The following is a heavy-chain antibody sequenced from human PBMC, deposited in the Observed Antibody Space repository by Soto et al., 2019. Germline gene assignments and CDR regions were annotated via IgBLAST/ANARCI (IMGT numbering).Heavy chain of an antibody. Sequence: PSETLSLTCTVSGGSISSYYWSWIWQPPGKGLKWIGYIYYSGSTNYNPSLKSRVTISVDTSKNQFSLKLISVTAADSAVYYCVRNYCAYSDHCGQRTLVTVSS. J-gene: IGHJ4*02. D-gene: IGHD3-10*01. CDR3: VRNYCAYSDH. CDR1: GGSISSYY. V-gene: IGHV4-59*01. CDR2: IYYSGST.